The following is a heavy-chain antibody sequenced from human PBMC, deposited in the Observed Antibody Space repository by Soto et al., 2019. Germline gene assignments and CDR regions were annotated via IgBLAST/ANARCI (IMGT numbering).Heavy chain of an antibody. Sequence: HPGGSLRLSCAASGFTFSSYAMHWVRQAPGKGLEWVAVISYDGSNKYYADSVKGRFTISRDNSKNTLYLQMNSLRAEDTAVYYCARDFTTGPPTVNWFDPWGQGTLVTVSS. D-gene: IGHD4-17*01. V-gene: IGHV3-30-3*01. J-gene: IGHJ5*02. CDR3: ARDFTTGPPTVNWFDP. CDR2: ISYDGSNK. CDR1: GFTFSSYA.